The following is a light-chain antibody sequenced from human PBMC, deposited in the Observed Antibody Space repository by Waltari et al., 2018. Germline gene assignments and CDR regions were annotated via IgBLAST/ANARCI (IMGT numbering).Light chain of an antibody. CDR1: QSVSSSY. CDR2: DAS. Sequence: ELVLTQSPGTLSLSPGERATLSCRASQSVSSSYLTWYQQKPGQAPRLLIYDASSRATGIPDRFSGSGSGTDFTLTISRLEPEDFAVYYCQQFGTSPWTFGQGTKVEIK. J-gene: IGKJ1*01. V-gene: IGKV3-20*01. CDR3: QQFGTSPWT.